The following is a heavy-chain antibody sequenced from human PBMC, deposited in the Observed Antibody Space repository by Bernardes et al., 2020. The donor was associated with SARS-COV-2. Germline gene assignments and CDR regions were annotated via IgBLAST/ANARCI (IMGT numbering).Heavy chain of an antibody. V-gene: IGHV3-7*01. CDR1: GFTFSSYW. Sequence: GGSLRLSCAASGFTFSSYWMSWVRQAPGKGLEWVANIKQDGSEKYYVDSVKGRFTISRDNAKNSLYLQMNSLRAEDTAVYYCARDRWGEYQLPHYYYYYGMDVWGQGTTVTVSS. D-gene: IGHD2-2*01. CDR3: ARDRWGEYQLPHYYYYYGMDV. CDR2: IKQDGSEK. J-gene: IGHJ6*02.